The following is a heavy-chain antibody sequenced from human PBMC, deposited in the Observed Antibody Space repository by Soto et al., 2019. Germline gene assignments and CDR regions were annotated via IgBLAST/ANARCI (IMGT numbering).Heavy chain of an antibody. J-gene: IGHJ5*02. D-gene: IGHD1-26*01. V-gene: IGHV4-59*01. CDR1: GGSISSYY. Sequence: PSETLSLTCTVSGGSISSYYCSWIRQPPWKGLEWIGYIYYSGSTNYNPSLKSRVTISVDTSKNQFSLKLSSVTAADTAVYYCARESEWEQQFDPSGQGTLVTLSS. CDR2: IYYSGST. CDR3: ARESEWEQQFDP.